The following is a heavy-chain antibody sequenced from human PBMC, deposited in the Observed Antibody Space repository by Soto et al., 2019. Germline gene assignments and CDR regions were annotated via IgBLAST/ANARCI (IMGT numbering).Heavy chain of an antibody. J-gene: IGHJ6*02. V-gene: IGHV4-39*02. CDR2: IHYSGIT. Sequence: ETLSLTCSVSGGSISTSAYYWGWIRQPPGKGLEWIGSIHYSGITYDIPSLKSRVTISVDTSKNQFSLTLSSVTAADTAVYYCAKDYGPGSYYDYYGTDVWGQGITVTVSS. CDR3: AKDYGPGSYYDYYGTDV. CDR1: GGSISTSAYY. D-gene: IGHD3-10*01.